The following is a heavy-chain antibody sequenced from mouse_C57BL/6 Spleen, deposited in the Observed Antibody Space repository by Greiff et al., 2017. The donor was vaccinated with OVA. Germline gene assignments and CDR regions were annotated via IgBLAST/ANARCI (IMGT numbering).Heavy chain of an antibody. J-gene: IGHJ2*01. V-gene: IGHV2-5*01. CDR2: IWRGGST. Sequence: QVQLQQSGPGLVQPSQSLSITCTVSGFSLTSYGVHWVRQSPGKGLEWLGVIWRGGSTDYNAAFMSRLSITKDNSKSQVFFKMNRLQADDTAIYYCAKNKDGYYYYFDYWGQGTTLTVSS. CDR3: AKNKDGYYYYFDY. CDR1: GFSLTSYG. D-gene: IGHD2-3*01.